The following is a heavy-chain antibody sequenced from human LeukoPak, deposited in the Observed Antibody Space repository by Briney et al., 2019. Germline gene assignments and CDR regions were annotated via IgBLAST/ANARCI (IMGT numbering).Heavy chain of an antibody. Sequence: GGSLRLSCAASGFTFSSYEINWVRQAPGKGLEWVSHISSSGSIIYYADSVKGRFTISRDNAKSSLYLQMNSLRAEDTAVYYCARMNYDILTGYYLRAFDVWGQGTMVTVSS. CDR2: ISSSGSII. CDR1: GFTFSSYE. J-gene: IGHJ3*01. V-gene: IGHV3-48*03. D-gene: IGHD3-9*01. CDR3: ARMNYDILTGYYLRAFDV.